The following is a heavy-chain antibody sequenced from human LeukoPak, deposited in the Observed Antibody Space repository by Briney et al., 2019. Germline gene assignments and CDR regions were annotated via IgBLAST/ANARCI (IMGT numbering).Heavy chain of an antibody. CDR1: GATVSSPA. V-gene: IGHV3-23*01. Sequence: AGSLRLSCPPSGATVSSPATHCVRQAPGRGLPPRARSMRSGGSTYYADSVKGRCTISRDNSKTTLYLQMNSLRAEDTAVYYCAKRDLYDSADYYWYYFDDWGQGTQVSVSS. D-gene: IGHD3-22*01. CDR2: SMRSGGST. J-gene: IGHJ4*02. CDR3: AKRDLYDSADYYWYYFDD.